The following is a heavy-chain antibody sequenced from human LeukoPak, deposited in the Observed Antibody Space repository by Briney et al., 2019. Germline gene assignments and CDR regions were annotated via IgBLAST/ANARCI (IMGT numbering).Heavy chain of an antibody. Sequence: TSETLSLTCAVYGGSFSGYYWSWIRQPPGKGLEWIGEINHSGSTNYNPSLKSRVTISVDTSKNQFSLKLSSVTAADTAVYYCARPGYSSSWYFYWGQGTLVTVSS. CDR2: INHSGST. CDR1: GGSFSGYY. V-gene: IGHV4-34*01. J-gene: IGHJ4*02. CDR3: ARPGYSSSWYFY. D-gene: IGHD6-13*01.